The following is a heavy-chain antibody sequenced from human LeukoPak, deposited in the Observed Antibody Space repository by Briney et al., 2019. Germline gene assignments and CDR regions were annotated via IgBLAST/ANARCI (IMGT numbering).Heavy chain of an antibody. Sequence: ASVKVSCKASGYTFTGYYMHWVRQAPGQGLEWMGWINPNSGGTNYAQKFQGWVTMTRDTSISTAYMELSRLRSDDTAVYYCARGRPGIAAAGGRDWFDPWGQGTLVTVSS. CDR1: GYTFTGYY. J-gene: IGHJ5*02. V-gene: IGHV1-2*04. CDR3: ARGRPGIAAAGGRDWFDP. D-gene: IGHD6-13*01. CDR2: INPNSGGT.